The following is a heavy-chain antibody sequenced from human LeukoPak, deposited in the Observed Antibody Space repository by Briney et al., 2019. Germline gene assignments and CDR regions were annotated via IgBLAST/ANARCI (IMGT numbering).Heavy chain of an antibody. CDR3: ARLRRDGYNYPLDY. V-gene: IGHV1-69*05. D-gene: IGHD5-24*01. CDR1: GGTFSSYA. CDR2: IIPIFGTA. Sequence: ASVKVSCKASGGTFSSYAISWVRQAPGQGLEWMGGIIPIFGTANYAQKFQGRVTITTDESTSTAYMELSSLRSEDTAVYYCARLRRDGYNYPLDYWGQGTLVTVSS. J-gene: IGHJ4*02.